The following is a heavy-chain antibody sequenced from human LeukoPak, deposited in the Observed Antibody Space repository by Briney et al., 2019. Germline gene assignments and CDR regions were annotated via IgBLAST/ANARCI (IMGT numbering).Heavy chain of an antibody. Sequence: ASVKVSCKASGYTFTSYGISWVRQAPGQGLEWMGWISAYNGNTNYAQKLQGRVTMTTDISTSTAYMELRSLRSDDTAVYYCARIVVVAQYWYFDLWGRGTLVTVSS. CDR1: GYTFTSYG. V-gene: IGHV1-18*01. CDR2: ISAYNGNT. CDR3: ARIVVVAQYWYFDL. D-gene: IGHD2-2*01. J-gene: IGHJ2*01.